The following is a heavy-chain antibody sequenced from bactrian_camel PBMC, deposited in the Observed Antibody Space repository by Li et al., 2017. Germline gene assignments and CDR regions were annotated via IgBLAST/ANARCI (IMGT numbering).Heavy chain of an antibody. V-gene: IGHV3S40*01. CDR2: IDHGDGTT. D-gene: IGHD7*01. J-gene: IGHJ4*01. CDR1: AYSFRSGC. CDR3: AAAGSSRYTFPSVNWLTFNYNY. Sequence: DVQLVESGGGSVQAGGSLRLSCVASAYSFRSGCMGWFRQATGKQREGVAAIDHGDGTTYYNDSVKDRFTISEDEAQNTLYLRMTNLKPEDTAMYYCAAAGSSRYTFPSVNWLTFNYNYWGQGTQVTVS.